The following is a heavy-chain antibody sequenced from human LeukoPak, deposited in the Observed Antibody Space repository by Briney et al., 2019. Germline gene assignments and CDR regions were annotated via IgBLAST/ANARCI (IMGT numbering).Heavy chain of an antibody. D-gene: IGHD3-16*01. Sequence: ASVKVSCKASGYTFTSYAMHWVRQAPGQRLEWMGWINAGNGNTKYSQEFQGRVTITRDTSASTAYMELSSLRSEDMAVYYCARETLDWGNYMDVWGKGTTVTVSS. V-gene: IGHV1-3*03. CDR1: GYTFTSYA. J-gene: IGHJ6*03. CDR3: ARETLDWGNYMDV. CDR2: INAGNGNT.